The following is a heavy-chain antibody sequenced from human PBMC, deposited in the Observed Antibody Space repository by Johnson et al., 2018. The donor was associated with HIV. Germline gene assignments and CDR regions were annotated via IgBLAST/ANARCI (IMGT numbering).Heavy chain of an antibody. CDR2: IYSGGSP. D-gene: IGHD6-13*01. Sequence: EVQLVESGGVVVRPGGSLRLSCAASGFTFDDYGMSWVRQAPGKGLEWVSVIYSGGSPYYADSVKGRFTIPRDNSKNTLYLQMNSLRAEDKAVYYCAKDRVAAAVPGFDAFDIWGQGTMVTVSS. V-gene: IGHV3-23*03. J-gene: IGHJ3*02. CDR1: GFTFDDYG. CDR3: AKDRVAAAVPGFDAFDI.